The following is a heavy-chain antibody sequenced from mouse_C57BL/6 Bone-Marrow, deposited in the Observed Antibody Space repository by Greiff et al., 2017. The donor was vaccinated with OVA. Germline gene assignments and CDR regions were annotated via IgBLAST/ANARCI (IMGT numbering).Heavy chain of an antibody. CDR3: VGDYDEDAWFAY. D-gene: IGHD2-4*01. V-gene: IGHV10-1*01. CDR1: GFSFNTYA. CDR2: IRSKSNNYAT. J-gene: IGHJ3*01. Sequence: EVHLVESGGGLVQPKGSLKLSCAASGFSFNTYAMNWVRQAPGKGLEWVARIRSKSNNYATYYADSVKDRFTISRDDSESMLYLQRNNLKTEDTAMYYCVGDYDEDAWFAYWGQGTLVTVSA.